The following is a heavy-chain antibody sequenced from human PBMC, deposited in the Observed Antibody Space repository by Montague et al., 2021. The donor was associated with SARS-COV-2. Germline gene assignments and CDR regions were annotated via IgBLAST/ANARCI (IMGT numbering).Heavy chain of an antibody. V-gene: IGHV4-31*03. J-gene: IGHJ2*01. CDR3: ARDRGWGSRGAGYIDL. D-gene: IGHD2-21*01. CDR2: IYHTGST. Sequence: TLSLTCTVSGGSITSGGYYWTWIRQHPGKGLEWIGYIYHTGSTYYNPSLQSRLRTSVDTSKNELSLTLTSVTAADTAIYYCARDRGWGSRGAGYIDLWGRGTLVTVSS. CDR1: GGSITSGGYY.